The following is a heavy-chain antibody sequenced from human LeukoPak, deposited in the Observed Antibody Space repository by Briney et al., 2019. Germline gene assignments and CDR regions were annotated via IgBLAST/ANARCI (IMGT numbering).Heavy chain of an antibody. V-gene: IGHV3-7*05. CDR3: ARDSRGYPY. D-gene: IGHD3-22*01. CDR1: GLTLSNYW. CDR2: INQDGSEK. Sequence: GGSLRLSCAASGLTLSNYWMTWVRQAPGKGLEWVANINQDGSEKNYVDSVKGRFTISRDNAKNSLYLEMNSLRAEDMGVYYCARDSRGYPYWGQGTLATVSS. J-gene: IGHJ4*02.